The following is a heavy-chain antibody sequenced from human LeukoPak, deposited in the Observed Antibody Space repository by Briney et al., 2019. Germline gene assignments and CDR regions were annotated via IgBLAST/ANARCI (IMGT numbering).Heavy chain of an antibody. D-gene: IGHD3-22*01. CDR3: ARDSTYYYDSSGYYYTPFDY. CDR1: GFTFSDYY. CDR2: ISSSGSTI. Sequence: GGSLRLSCAASGFTFSDYYMSWIRQAPGKGLEWVSYISSSGSTIYYADSVKGRFTISRGNAKNSLYLQMNSLRAEDTAVYYCARDSTYYYDSSGYYYTPFDYWGQGTLVTVSS. V-gene: IGHV3-11*01. J-gene: IGHJ4*02.